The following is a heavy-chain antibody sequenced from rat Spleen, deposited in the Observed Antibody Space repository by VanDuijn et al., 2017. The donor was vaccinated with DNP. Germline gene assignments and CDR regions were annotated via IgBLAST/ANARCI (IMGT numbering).Heavy chain of an antibody. Sequence: EVQLQESGPGLVKPSQSLSLTCSVTGYSITSNYWGWIRQFPGNKMEYIGHISYSGSTNYNPSLKSRISISRDTSKNQFFLQLNSVTPEDTATYYCARLRLEWEVRAMDAWGQGTSVTVSS. CDR1: GYSITSNY. CDR2: ISYSGST. J-gene: IGHJ4*01. D-gene: IGHD1-1*01. CDR3: ARLRLEWEVRAMDA. V-gene: IGHV3-1*01.